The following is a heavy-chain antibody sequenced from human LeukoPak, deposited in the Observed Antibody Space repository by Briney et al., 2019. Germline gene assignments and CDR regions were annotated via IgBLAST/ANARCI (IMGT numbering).Heavy chain of an antibody. CDR2: ISSSSSYI. J-gene: IGHJ6*02. CDR3: ARDRNDYVWGSYRYGSMDV. CDR1: GFTFSSYS. D-gene: IGHD3-16*02. Sequence: GGSLRLSCAASGFTFSSYSMNWVRQAPGKGLEWVSSISSSSSYIYYADSVKGRFTISRDNAKNTLYLQMNSLRAEDTAVYYCARDRNDYVWGSYRYGSMDVWGQGTTVTVSS. V-gene: IGHV3-21*01.